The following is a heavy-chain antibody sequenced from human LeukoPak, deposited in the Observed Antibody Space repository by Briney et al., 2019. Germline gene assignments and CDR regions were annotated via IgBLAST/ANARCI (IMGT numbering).Heavy chain of an antibody. CDR1: GGSISSYY. CDR2: IYTSGST. CDR3: ARGGSAAGTFYYFDY. D-gene: IGHD6-13*01. Sequence: SETPSLTCTVSGGSISSYYWSWNRQPAGKGLEWIGRIYTSGSTNYNPSLKSRVTMSVDTSKNQFSLKLSSVTAADTAVYYCARGGSAAGTFYYFDYWGQGTLVTVSS. V-gene: IGHV4-4*07. J-gene: IGHJ4*02.